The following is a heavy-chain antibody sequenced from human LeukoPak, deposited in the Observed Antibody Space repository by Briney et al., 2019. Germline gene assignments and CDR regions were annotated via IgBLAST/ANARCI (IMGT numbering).Heavy chain of an antibody. D-gene: IGHD1-26*01. Sequence: GESLKIFCKGSGYSFTTYWIAWVRQMPGKGLEWMGIIYPGDSDAKYSPSFQGQVTISADRSISTAYLQLNSLRASDTAMYYCARLGGTYYVAYWGQGTLVTVSS. CDR1: GYSFTTYW. CDR2: IYPGDSDA. CDR3: ARLGGTYYVAY. V-gene: IGHV5-51*01. J-gene: IGHJ4*02.